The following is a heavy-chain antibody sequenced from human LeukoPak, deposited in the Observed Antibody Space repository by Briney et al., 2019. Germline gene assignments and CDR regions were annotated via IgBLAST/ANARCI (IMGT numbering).Heavy chain of an antibody. D-gene: IGHD6-13*01. J-gene: IGHJ4*02. V-gene: IGHV3-48*04. CDR3: ASPGKAAAE. CDR1: GFTFSSYS. CDR2: ISSSSSTI. Sequence: GGSLRLSCAASGFTFSSYSMNWVRQAPGKGLEWVSYISSSSSTIYYADSVKGRFTISRDNAKNTLYLQMNSLRPEDTAVYYCASPGKAAAEGGQGTLVTVSP.